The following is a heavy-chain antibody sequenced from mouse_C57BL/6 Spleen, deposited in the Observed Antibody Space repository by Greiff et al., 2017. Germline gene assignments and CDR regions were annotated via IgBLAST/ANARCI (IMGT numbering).Heavy chain of an antibody. CDR2: ISSGSSTI. D-gene: IGHD4-1*01. V-gene: IGHV5-17*01. Sequence: EVKVVESGGGLVKPGGSLKLSCAASGFTFSDYGMHWVRQAPEKGLEWVAYISSGSSTIYYADTVKGRFTISRDNAKNTLFLQMTSLRSEDTAMYYCAREGLGPPYYAMDYWGQGTSVTVSS. CDR3: AREGLGPPYYAMDY. J-gene: IGHJ4*01. CDR1: GFTFSDYG.